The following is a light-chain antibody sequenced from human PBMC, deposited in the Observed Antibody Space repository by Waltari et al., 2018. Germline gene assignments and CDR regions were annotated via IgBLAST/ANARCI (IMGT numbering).Light chain of an antibody. CDR3: SSFTATVTPHWV. J-gene: IGLJ3*02. Sequence: QSALTQPASVSGSPGQSITISCSGTNADIGTYDSVSWFHHHPADAPTIILYAVSNRPSGVSSRCSGSKSDNTASLTISGLQPEDEADYYCSSFTATVTPHWVFGGGTKLTVL. CDR2: AVS. CDR1: NADIGTYDS. V-gene: IGLV2-14*01.